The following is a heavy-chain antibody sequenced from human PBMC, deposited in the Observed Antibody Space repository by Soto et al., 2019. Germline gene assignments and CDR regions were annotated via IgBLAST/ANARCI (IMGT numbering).Heavy chain of an antibody. CDR3: ARAGGTQLFDY. CDR1: GYTFTSHG. CDR2: VSAYNGNT. D-gene: IGHD1-1*01. V-gene: IGHV1-18*04. J-gene: IGHJ4*02. Sequence: GSSVKVSCKASGYTFTSHGISWVRQAPGQGLEWMGWVSAYNGNTKYAQNVQGRVTMTTDRSTTTAYLELRSLRSDDTAVYYCARAGGTQLFDYWGQGTLVTASS.